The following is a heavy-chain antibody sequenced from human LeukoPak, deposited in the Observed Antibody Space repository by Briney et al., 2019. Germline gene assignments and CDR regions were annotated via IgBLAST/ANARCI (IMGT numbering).Heavy chain of an antibody. D-gene: IGHD2-2*03. CDR3: ARGHGYYYYMDV. Sequence: GASVKVSCKASGYRFSRYGINWVRQAPGQGPEWVGWVSVFNGLTKYAQKLQGRVTVTTEISTDTSYMELRSLRSDDTGVYYCARGHGYYYYMDVWGKGTTVIVSS. CDR2: VSVFNGLT. V-gene: IGHV1-18*01. CDR1: GYRFSRYG. J-gene: IGHJ6*03.